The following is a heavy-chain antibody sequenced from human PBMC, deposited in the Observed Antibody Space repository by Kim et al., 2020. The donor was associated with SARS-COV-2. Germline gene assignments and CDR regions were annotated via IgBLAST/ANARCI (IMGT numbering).Heavy chain of an antibody. CDR2: ISEDGSDR. CDR1: GFTFSVYR. V-gene: IGHV3-30-3*01. Sequence: GGSLRLSCVASGFTFSVYRMHWVRQAPGKRLEWVAAISEDGSDRFYTDSVKGRFTISRDNSKNTLHLQMNGLRAEDTAVFYCARIAVTGTGGPFDYWGQGTLVTVSS. J-gene: IGHJ4*02. CDR3: ARIAVTGTGGPFDY. D-gene: IGHD6-19*01.